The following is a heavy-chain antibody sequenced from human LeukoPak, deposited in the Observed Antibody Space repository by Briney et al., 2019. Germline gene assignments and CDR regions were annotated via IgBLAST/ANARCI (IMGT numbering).Heavy chain of an antibody. CDR3: ARHWKGGITIFGVVIRKADY. V-gene: IGHV4-30-2*03. D-gene: IGHD3-3*01. CDR2: IYHSGST. J-gene: IGHJ4*02. CDR1: GGSISSGGYY. Sequence: PSQTLSLTCTVSGGSISSGGYYWSWIRQPPGKGLEWIGYIYHSGSTYYNPSLKSRVTISVDTSKNQFSLKLSSVTAADTAVYYCARHWKGGITIFGVVIRKADYWGQGTLVTVSS.